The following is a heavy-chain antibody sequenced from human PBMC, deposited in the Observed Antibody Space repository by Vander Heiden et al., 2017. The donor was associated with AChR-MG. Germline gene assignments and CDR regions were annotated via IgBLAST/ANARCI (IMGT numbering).Heavy chain of an antibody. CDR2: ISYDGSIQ. CDR3: AKDSGWFGEGGFCDY. CDR1: GFTFNSFG. Sequence: QVQLVESGGGVVQPGRSLRLSCSASGFTFNSFGMHWVRQSPGKGLEWISVISYDGSIQYHSDSVKGRFTISRDNSNNTLYLQMNSLRPGDTAMYYCAKDSGWFGEGGFCDYWGQGTLGTVSS. D-gene: IGHD3-10*01. V-gene: IGHV3-30*18. J-gene: IGHJ4*02.